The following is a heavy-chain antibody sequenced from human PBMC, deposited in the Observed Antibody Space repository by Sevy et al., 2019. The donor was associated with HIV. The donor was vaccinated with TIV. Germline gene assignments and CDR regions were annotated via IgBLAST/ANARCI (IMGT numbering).Heavy chain of an antibody. D-gene: IGHD4-17*01. V-gene: IGHV4-61*01. CDR1: GGSVSTDSYY. Sequence: SETLSLTCTVSGGSVSTDSYYWSWIRQPPGKGLEWIGYPFYSGSTNYNPSLKSRVTISLDTSKNQFSLKLSSVTAADTAVYYCARCRSPYGDYATGSFDYWGQGALVTVSS. J-gene: IGHJ4*02. CDR2: PFYSGST. CDR3: ARCRSPYGDYATGSFDY.